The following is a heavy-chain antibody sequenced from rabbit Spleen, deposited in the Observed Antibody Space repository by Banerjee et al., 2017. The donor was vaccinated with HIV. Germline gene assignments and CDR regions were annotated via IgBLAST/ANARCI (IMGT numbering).Heavy chain of an antibody. V-gene: IGHV1S45*01. CDR3: GRSSNAGYAGYGYGSNL. CDR2: INTYTGKP. Sequence: QEQLVESGGGLVQPEGSLTLACKASGFSFSDRDVMCWVRQAPGKGLQWIACINTYTGKPVYATWPKGRFTISRTSSTTVTLQMTSLTAADTATYFCGRSSNAGYAGYGYGSNLWGPGTLVTVS. D-gene: IGHD7-1*01. J-gene: IGHJ4*01. CDR1: GFSFSDRDV.